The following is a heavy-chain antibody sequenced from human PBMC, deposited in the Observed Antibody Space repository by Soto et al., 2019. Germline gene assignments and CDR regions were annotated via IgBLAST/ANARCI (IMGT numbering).Heavy chain of an antibody. CDR3: ARAHTINYDVWSGRHGFDP. D-gene: IGHD3-3*01. V-gene: IGHV1-2*04. Sequence: ASVKVSCKASGYTFTGYYMHWVRQAPGQGLEWMGWINPNSGGTNYAQKFQGWVTMTRDTSISTAYMELSRLRSDDTAVYYCARAHTINYDVWSGRHGFDPWGQGTLVTVSS. CDR2: INPNSGGT. CDR1: GYTFTGYY. J-gene: IGHJ5*02.